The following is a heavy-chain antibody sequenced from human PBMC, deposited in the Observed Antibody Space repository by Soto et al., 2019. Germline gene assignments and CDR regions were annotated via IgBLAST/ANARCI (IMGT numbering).Heavy chain of an antibody. CDR1: GFTFSTYS. CDR2: ISSSGSTF. D-gene: IGHD3-22*01. V-gene: IGHV3-48*01. CDR3: ARESFDSSANRRDYYFDY. J-gene: IGHJ4*02. Sequence: ESGGGLVQPGGSLRLSCAASGFTFSTYSMNWVRQAPGKGLEWVSYISSSGSTFYYADSVKGRFTISRDNAMKSLSLQMNSLRAEDTAVYYCARESFDSSANRRDYYFDYWGQGTLVIVSS.